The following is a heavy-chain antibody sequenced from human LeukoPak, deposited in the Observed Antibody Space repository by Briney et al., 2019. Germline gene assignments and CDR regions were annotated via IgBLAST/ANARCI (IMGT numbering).Heavy chain of an antibody. J-gene: IGHJ3*02. D-gene: IGHD3-22*01. CDR2: FDPEDGET. CDR3: ATATGSLITMIVGDAAFDI. V-gene: IGHV1-24*01. CDR1: GYTLTELS. Sequence: ASVKVSCKVSGYTLTELSMHWVRQAPGKGLEWMGGFDPEDGETIYAQKFQGRVTMTEDTSTDTAYMELSSLRSEDTAVYYCATATGSLITMIVGDAAFDIWGQGTLVTVSS.